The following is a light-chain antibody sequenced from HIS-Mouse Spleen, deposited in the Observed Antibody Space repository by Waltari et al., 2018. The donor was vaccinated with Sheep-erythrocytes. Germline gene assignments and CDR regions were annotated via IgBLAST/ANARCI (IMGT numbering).Light chain of an antibody. Sequence: QSALTQPRSVSGSPGQSVTISCTGTSSDGGGYNYVSWYQQQPGKAPKLLNYAFSKRPSGGPDRFSGSKSGNTASLTISGLQAEDEADYYCCSYAGSYNHVFATGTKVTVL. CDR2: AFS. J-gene: IGLJ1*01. CDR3: CSYAGSYNHV. V-gene: IGLV2-11*01. CDR1: SSDGGGYNY.